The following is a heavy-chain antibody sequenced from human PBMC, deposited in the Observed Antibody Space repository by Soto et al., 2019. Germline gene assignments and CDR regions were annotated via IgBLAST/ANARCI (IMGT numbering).Heavy chain of an antibody. CDR1: GFTFSSYW. Sequence: GGSLRLSCAASGFTFSSYWMSWVRQAPGKGLEWVANIKQDGSEKYYVDSVKGRFTISRDNAKNSLYLQMNSLRAEDTAVYYCARSYYDFWSAPYMDVWGKGTTVTVSS. D-gene: IGHD3-3*01. CDR3: ARSYYDFWSAPYMDV. J-gene: IGHJ6*03. CDR2: IKQDGSEK. V-gene: IGHV3-7*01.